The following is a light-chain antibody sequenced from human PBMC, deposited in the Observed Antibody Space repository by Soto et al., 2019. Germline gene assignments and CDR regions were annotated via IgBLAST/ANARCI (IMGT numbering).Light chain of an antibody. CDR3: SSYSGSNNWGV. CDR2: EVS. Sequence: QSALTQPPSASGSPGQSVTISCTGTASDVGGYNYVSWYQHHPGKAPKLMVYEVSKRPSGVPDRFSGSKSGNTASLTVSGRQDEEEEDDYCSSYSGSNNWGVFGAGTKLTVL. J-gene: IGLJ1*01. V-gene: IGLV2-8*01. CDR1: ASDVGGYNY.